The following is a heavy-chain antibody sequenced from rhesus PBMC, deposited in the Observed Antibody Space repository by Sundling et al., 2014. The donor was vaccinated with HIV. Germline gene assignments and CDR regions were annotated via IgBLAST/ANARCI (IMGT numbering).Heavy chain of an antibody. Sequence: QVQLQESGPGLVKSSETLSLTCAVSGGSIRDYQYWNWIRQPPGKGLEWIGSIYGNSASTYYNPSLKSRVAISKDMSKKQFFLKMSSVTAADTAVYYCASDNSRWSWYYFDSWGQGVLVIVSS. J-gene: IGHJ4*01. V-gene: IGHV4S9*01. D-gene: IGHD6-13*01. CDR1: GGSIRDYQY. CDR2: IYGNSAST. CDR3: ASDNSRWSWYYFDS.